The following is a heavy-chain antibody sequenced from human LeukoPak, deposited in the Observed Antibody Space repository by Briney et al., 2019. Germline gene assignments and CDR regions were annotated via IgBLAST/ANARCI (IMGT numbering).Heavy chain of an antibody. CDR2: ISYDGSNK. CDR3: AKDLGSSSWYFDY. D-gene: IGHD6-13*01. V-gene: IGHV3-30*18. J-gene: IGHJ4*02. Sequence: GGSLRLSCAASGFTFSSYGMHWVRQAPGKGLEWVAVISYDGSNKYYADSVKGRFTISRDNSKNTLYLQMNSLRAEDTAVYYCAKDLGSSSWYFDYWGQGTLVTVSS. CDR1: GFTFSSYG.